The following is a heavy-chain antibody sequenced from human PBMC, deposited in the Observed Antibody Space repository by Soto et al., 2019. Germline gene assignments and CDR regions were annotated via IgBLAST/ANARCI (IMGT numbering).Heavy chain of an antibody. J-gene: IGHJ4*02. CDR2: IIPIFGTA. Sequence: QVQLVQSGAEVKKPGSSVKVSCKASGGTFSSYAISWVRQAPGQGLEWMGGIIPIFGTANYAQKFQGRVKITADKSTSTAYMELSSLRSEDTAVYYCARDISSSGFYYFDYWGQGTLVTVSS. D-gene: IGHD6-6*01. CDR3: ARDISSSGFYYFDY. CDR1: GGTFSSYA. V-gene: IGHV1-69*06.